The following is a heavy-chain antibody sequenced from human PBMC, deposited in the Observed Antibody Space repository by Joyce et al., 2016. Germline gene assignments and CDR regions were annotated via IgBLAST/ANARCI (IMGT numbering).Heavy chain of an antibody. J-gene: IGHJ2*01. Sequence: QVQLVQSGAEVKKPGASVKVSCKASGYTFTDYYIHWVRQAPGQGLEWMGGINLSRGGTEYPQKFQGRVTMTRDTSIRTAYMELTGLRSDDTAVYYCARGDLRTSSPLFWYFALWGRGTLVTVSS. D-gene: IGHD2-2*01. V-gene: IGHV1-2*02. CDR3: ARGDLRTSSPLFWYFAL. CDR1: GYTFTDYY. CDR2: INLSRGGT.